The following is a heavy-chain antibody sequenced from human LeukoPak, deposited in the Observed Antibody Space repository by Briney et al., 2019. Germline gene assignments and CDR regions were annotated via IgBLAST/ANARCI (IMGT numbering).Heavy chain of an antibody. CDR1: GYTFTNYD. V-gene: IGHV1-8*01. D-gene: IGHD2-2*01. CDR2: MNSNSGNT. Sequence: ASVKVSCKASGYTFTNYDIMWVRQATGQGPEWMGWMNSNSGNTGYAQKFQGRVTMTRDTSINTAYMELHSLTSEDTAVYYCARGRRWLEVVPAAWFDPWGQGTLVTVSS. CDR3: ARGRRWLEVVPAAWFDP. J-gene: IGHJ5*02.